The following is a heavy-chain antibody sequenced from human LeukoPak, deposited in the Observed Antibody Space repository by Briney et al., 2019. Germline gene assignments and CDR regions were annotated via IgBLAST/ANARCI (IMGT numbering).Heavy chain of an antibody. CDR2: INHSGST. D-gene: IGHD3-10*01. CDR1: GGSFSGYY. V-gene: IGHV4-34*01. J-gene: IGHJ6*02. Sequence: KTSETLSLTCAVYGGSFSGYYWSWIRQPPGKGLEWIGEINHSGSTNYNPSLKSRVTISVDTSKNQFSLKLSSVTAADTAVYYCARGRDYYGSGSYYLDYYYGMDVWGQGTTVTVSS. CDR3: ARGRDYYGSGSYYLDYYYGMDV.